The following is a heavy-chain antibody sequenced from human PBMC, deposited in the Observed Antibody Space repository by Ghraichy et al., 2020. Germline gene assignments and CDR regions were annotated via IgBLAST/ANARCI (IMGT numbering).Heavy chain of an antibody. CDR1: GFTFSSYG. Sequence: GGSLRLSCAASGFTFSSYGMHWVRQAPGKGLEWVAVISYDRSNKYYADSVKGRFTISRDNSKNTLYLQMNSLRAEDTAVYYCAKDPYGDYFRGSHLGVLDYWGQGTLVTVSS. J-gene: IGHJ4*02. CDR2: ISYDRSNK. CDR3: AKDPYGDYFRGSHLGVLDY. V-gene: IGHV3-30*18. D-gene: IGHD4-17*01.